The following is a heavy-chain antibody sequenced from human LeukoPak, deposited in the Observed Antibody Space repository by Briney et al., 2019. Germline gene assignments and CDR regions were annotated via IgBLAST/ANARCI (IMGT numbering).Heavy chain of an antibody. D-gene: IGHD3/OR15-3a*01. J-gene: IGHJ4*02. Sequence: KSSGTLSLTCTVSGGSISSYYWSWIRQPPGKGLEWIGYIYYSGGTNYNPSLKSRVTISVDTSKNQFSLKLSSVTAADTAVYYCARSHSVWTSFDYWGQGTLVTVSS. CDR3: ARSHSVWTSFDY. CDR2: IYYSGGT. CDR1: GGSISSYY. V-gene: IGHV4-59*01.